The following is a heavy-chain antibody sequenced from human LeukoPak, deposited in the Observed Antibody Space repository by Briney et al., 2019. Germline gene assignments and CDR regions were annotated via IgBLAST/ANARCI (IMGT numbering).Heavy chain of an antibody. Sequence: SETLSLTCTVSGGSISSGSFYWNWIRQPAGKGLEWIGRIYTSGSTNHSPSLKSRVTISIDRSKNQVSLKLSSLTAADTAMYYCATDTDFPDAFDIWGQGTMVTVSS. J-gene: IGHJ3*02. D-gene: IGHD3-3*01. CDR1: GGSISSGSFY. CDR3: ATDTDFPDAFDI. V-gene: IGHV4-61*02. CDR2: IYTSGST.